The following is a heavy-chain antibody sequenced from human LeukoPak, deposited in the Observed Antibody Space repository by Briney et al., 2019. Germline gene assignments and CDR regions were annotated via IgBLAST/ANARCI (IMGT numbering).Heavy chain of an antibody. V-gene: IGHV3-30-3*01. Sequence: GGSLRLSCAASGFTFSSYAMHWVRQAPGKGLEWVAFISHDGSKKYYVDSVKGRFTISRDNSKNTLYLQMNSLRPEDTAVYYCARDLGDYGDTRFDPWGQGTLVTVSS. CDR1: GFTFSSYA. CDR3: ARDLGDYGDTRFDP. CDR2: ISHDGSKK. D-gene: IGHD4-17*01. J-gene: IGHJ5*02.